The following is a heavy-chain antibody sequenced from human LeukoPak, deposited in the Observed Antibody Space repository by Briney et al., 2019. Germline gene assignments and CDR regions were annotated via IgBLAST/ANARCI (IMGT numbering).Heavy chain of an antibody. CDR3: ARGRRYSYGWEYHYYYYYMDV. V-gene: IGHV1-69*01. Sequence: SVKVSCKASGGTFSSYAISWVRQAPGQGLEWMGGIIPIFGTANYAQKFQGRVTITADESTSTAYMELSSLRSEDTAVYYCARGRRYSYGWEYHYYYYYMDVWGKGTTVTVSS. D-gene: IGHD5-18*01. CDR2: IIPIFGTA. CDR1: GGTFSSYA. J-gene: IGHJ6*03.